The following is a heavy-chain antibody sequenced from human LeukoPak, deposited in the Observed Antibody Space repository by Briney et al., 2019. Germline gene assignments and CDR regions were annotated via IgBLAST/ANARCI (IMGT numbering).Heavy chain of an antibody. V-gene: IGHV3-23*01. CDR3: AKADTGYYMYYFVH. J-gene: IGHJ4*02. CDR2: ISDGGGNT. CDR1: GFTFSSYG. D-gene: IGHD3-22*01. Sequence: GGSLRLSCAASGFTFSSYGMTWVRQAPGKGLECVSDISDGGGNTYYADSVKGRFTISRDNSKNTLYLQMNNLSSEDTAVYFCAKADTGYYMYYFVHWGQGTLVTVSS.